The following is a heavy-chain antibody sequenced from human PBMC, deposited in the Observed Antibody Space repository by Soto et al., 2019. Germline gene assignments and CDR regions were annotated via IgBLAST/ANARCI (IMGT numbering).Heavy chain of an antibody. D-gene: IGHD5-18*01. J-gene: IGHJ4*02. CDR1: GGSISSGGYY. CDR3: AMSGYSYGPNPLLY. CDR2: IYYSGST. V-gene: IGHV4-31*03. Sequence: QVQLQESGPGLVKPSQTLSLTCTVSGGSISSGGYYWSWIRQHPGKGLGWIGYIYYSGSTYYNPSLKSRVTISVDKSNNQCSLKLSSVTAADTVVYYCAMSGYSYGPNPLLYWGQGTLVTVSS.